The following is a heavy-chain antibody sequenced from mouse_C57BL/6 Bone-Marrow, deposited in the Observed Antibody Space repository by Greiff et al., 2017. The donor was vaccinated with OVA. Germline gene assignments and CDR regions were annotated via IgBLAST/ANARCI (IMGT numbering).Heavy chain of an antibody. Sequence: VQLKQSGAELVRPGASVKLSCTASGFNIKDDYMHWVKQRPEQGLEWIGWIDPENGDTEYASKFQGKATITADTSSSTAYMQLSSLTSEDSAVYYCARPGKGFPYYAMDYWGQGTSVTVSS. CDR2: IDPENGDT. CDR1: GFNIKDDY. J-gene: IGHJ4*01. D-gene: IGHD1-1*01. CDR3: ARPGKGFPYYAMDY. V-gene: IGHV14-4*01.